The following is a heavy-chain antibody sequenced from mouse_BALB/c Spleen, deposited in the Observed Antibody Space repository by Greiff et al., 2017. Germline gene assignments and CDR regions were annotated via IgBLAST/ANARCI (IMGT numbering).Heavy chain of an antibody. J-gene: IGHJ2*01. CDR1: GFSFSSFE. CDR3: ARGDGSGY. V-gene: IGHV5-17*02. D-gene: IGHD1-1*01. Sequence: EVMLVESGAGLLHPGGSRKLSCAASGFSFSSFEIHWVRRPPEKGLEWVAYISSGSSTNYYADTVKGRFTISRDNPKNTLFLQMTSLRSEDTAMYYCARGDGSGYWGQGTTLTVSS. CDR2: ISSGSSTN.